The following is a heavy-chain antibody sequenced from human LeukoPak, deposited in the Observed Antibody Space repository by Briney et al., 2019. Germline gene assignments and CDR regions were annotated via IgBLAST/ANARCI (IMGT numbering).Heavy chain of an antibody. CDR1: GYSFTSYW. V-gene: IGHV5-51*01. Sequence: GESLKISCKGSGYSFTSYWIGWVRQMPGKGLEWMGIIYPGDPDTRYSPSFQGQVTISADKSISTAYLQWSSLKASDTAMYYCARLKDCSSTSCYFGWFDPWGQGTLVTVSS. J-gene: IGHJ5*02. CDR2: IYPGDPDT. CDR3: ARLKDCSSTSCYFGWFDP. D-gene: IGHD2-2*01.